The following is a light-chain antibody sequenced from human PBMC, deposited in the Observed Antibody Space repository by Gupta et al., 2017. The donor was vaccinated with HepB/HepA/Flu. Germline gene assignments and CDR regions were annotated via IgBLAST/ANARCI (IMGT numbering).Light chain of an antibody. J-gene: IGLJ2*01. CDR2: GNS. CDR1: SSNIGATYD. Sequence: QSVLPQPPSVSGAPGHRVTISCAGSSSNIGATYDVHWYHQLPGTAPKLLIYGNSNRPSGVPDRFSASKSGTSASLAITGLQTEDEADYFCQSYDSSLSGPVFGGGTKLTVL. V-gene: IGLV1-40*01. CDR3: QSYDSSLSGPV.